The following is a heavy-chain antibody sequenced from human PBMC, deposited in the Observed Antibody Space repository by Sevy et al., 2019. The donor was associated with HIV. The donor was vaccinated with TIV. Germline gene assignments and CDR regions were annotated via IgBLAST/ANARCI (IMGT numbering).Heavy chain of an antibody. Sequence: GGSLRLSCGASGFTFSNYAMSWVRQAPGKGPEWVSGINNGGSTYYADSVKGRFSIYRDNSKKLVFLQMNSVRAEDTAVYYCASGDTTMITHLDYWGQGALVTVSS. V-gene: IGHV3-23*01. CDR2: INNGGST. D-gene: IGHD5-18*01. CDR1: GFTFSNYA. J-gene: IGHJ4*02. CDR3: ASGDTTMITHLDY.